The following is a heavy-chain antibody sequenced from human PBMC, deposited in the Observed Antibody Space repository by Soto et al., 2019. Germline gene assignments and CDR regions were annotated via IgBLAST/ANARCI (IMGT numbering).Heavy chain of an antibody. D-gene: IGHD4-4*01. J-gene: IGHJ4*02. Sequence: QVQLVESGGGVVQPGRSLRLSCAASGFTFSSYGMHWVRQAPGKGLEWVAVISYDGSNKYYADSVKGRFTISRDNSKNTLYLQMYSLRAEDTAVYYCAKDLYSIYEYYFDYWGQGTLVTVSS. CDR3: AKDLYSIYEYYFDY. CDR2: ISYDGSNK. CDR1: GFTFSSYG. V-gene: IGHV3-30*18.